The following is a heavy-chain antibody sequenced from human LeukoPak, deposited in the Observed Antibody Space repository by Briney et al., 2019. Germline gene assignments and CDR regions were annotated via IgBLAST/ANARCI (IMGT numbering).Heavy chain of an antibody. CDR1: GFTFSSYA. Sequence: GGSLRLSCAASGFTFSSYAMSWVRQAPGKGLEWVANIKQDGSEKYYVDSVKGRFTISRDNAKNSLYLQMNSLRAEGTAVYYCARDRFFSWELGWFDPWGQGTLVTVSS. CDR2: IKQDGSEK. D-gene: IGHD1-26*01. V-gene: IGHV3-7*01. CDR3: ARDRFFSWELGWFDP. J-gene: IGHJ5*02.